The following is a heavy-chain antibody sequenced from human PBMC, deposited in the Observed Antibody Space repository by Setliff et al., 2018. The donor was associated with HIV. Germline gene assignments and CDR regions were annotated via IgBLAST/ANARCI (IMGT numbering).Heavy chain of an antibody. CDR3: ARVGASGVASSMDYHYYMDV. CDR2: IFASGST. V-gene: IGHV4-4*07. J-gene: IGHJ6*03. CDR1: GGSFSSYH. D-gene: IGHD2-2*01. Sequence: LSLTCTVSGGSFSSYHWSWIRYPAGKGLEWIGHIFASGSTKYNPSLESRVTMSVDTSRTQFSLKLRSVTAADTAVYYCARVGASGVASSMDYHYYMDVWGKGTSVTVSS.